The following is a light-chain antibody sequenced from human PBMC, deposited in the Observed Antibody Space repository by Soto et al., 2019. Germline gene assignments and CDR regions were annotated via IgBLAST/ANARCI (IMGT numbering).Light chain of an antibody. J-gene: IGLJ3*02. CDR1: SSNIGSNT. V-gene: IGLV1-44*01. CDR2: TDN. Sequence: QSALTQPPSASGTPGQRVTISCSGSSSNIGSNTVNWYQQLPGTAPRLLIYTDNQRPSGVPDRFSGSKSGTSASLALSGLQSADEADYYCAAWDDSLNGVVFGGGTKLTVL. CDR3: AAWDDSLNGVV.